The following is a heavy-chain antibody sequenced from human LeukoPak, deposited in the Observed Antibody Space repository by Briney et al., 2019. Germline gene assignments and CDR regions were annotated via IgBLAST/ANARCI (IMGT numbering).Heavy chain of an antibody. CDR3: ARGMGYSYGHPQGAFDI. CDR2: IYYSGST. V-gene: IGHV4-59*08. J-gene: IGHJ3*02. CDR1: GGSISSYY. D-gene: IGHD5-18*01. Sequence: SETLSLTCTVSGGSISSYYWSWIRQPPGKGLEWIGYIYYSGSTNYNPSLKSRVTISVDTSKNQFSLKLSSVTAADTAVYYCARGMGYSYGHPQGAFDIWGQGTMVTVSS.